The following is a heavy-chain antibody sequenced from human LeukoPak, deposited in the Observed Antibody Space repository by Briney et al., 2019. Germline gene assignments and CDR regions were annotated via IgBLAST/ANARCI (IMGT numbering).Heavy chain of an antibody. Sequence: GGSLRLSCAASGFTFSDYALHWVRQAPGKGLEWVALISYHGTNEYYADSVKGRFTISRDSSKNTLFLQMNSLRVEDTAVYYCVRGRYHYDSSGYLDYWGQGTLVTVSS. CDR2: ISYHGTNE. J-gene: IGHJ4*02. CDR1: GFTFSDYA. D-gene: IGHD3-22*01. CDR3: VRGRYHYDSSGYLDY. V-gene: IGHV3-30-3*01.